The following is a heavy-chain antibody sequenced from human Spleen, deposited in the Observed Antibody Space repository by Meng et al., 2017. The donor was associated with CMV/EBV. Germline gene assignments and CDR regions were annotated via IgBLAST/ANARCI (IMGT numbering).Heavy chain of an antibody. J-gene: IGHJ4*02. CDR2: INHSGST. Sequence: FSGYYWSWIRQPPGKGLEWIGEINHSGSTNYNPSLKSRVTISVDTSKNQFSLRLSSVTAADTAVYYCARGKEGAAAGASRSRAAFDYWGQGTLVTVSS. CDR3: ARGKEGAAAGASRSRAAFDY. CDR1: FSGYY. V-gene: IGHV4-34*01. D-gene: IGHD6-13*01.